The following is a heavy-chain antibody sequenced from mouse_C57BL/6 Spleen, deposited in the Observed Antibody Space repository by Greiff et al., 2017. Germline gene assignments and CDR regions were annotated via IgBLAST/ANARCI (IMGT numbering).Heavy chain of an antibody. Sequence: QVQLQQSGAELVMPGASVKLSCKASGYTFTSYWMHWVKQRPGQGLEWIGEIDPSDSYTNYNQKFKGKSTLTVDKSSSTAYMQLSSLTSEDSAVYYCAAYYSNSFAYWGQGTLVTVSA. CDR1: GYTFTSYW. J-gene: IGHJ3*01. D-gene: IGHD2-5*01. CDR2: IDPSDSYT. V-gene: IGHV1-69*01. CDR3: AAYYSNSFAY.